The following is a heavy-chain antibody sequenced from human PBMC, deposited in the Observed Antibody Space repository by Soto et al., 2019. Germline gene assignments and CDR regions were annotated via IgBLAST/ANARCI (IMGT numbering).Heavy chain of an antibody. J-gene: IGHJ4*02. CDR3: ARGQHGLDD. CDR2: VSNDGRNK. D-gene: IGHD2-8*01. CDR1: GFTFSSYA. V-gene: IGHV3-30-3*01. Sequence: QVQLLESGGGVVQPGRSLRLSCAVSGFTFSSYAMHWVRQPPGKGLEWVAVVSNDGRNKFYADSVRGRFTISRDNSKNTLYLEMDSLRVEDTAVFYCARGQHGLDDWGQGRLVLVSP.